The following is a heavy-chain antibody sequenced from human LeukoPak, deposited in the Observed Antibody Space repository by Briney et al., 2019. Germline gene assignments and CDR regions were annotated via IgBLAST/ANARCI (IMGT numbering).Heavy chain of an antibody. CDR1: GGTFSSYA. CDR3: AVPSLVVPAAIRYYYYMDV. V-gene: IGHV1-69*13. D-gene: IGHD2-2*01. CDR2: IIPIFGTA. Sequence: ASVKVSCKASGGTFSSYAISWVRQAPGQGLEWMGGIIPIFGTANYAQKFQGRVTITADESTSTAYMELSSLRSEDTAVYYCAVPSLVVPAAIRYYYYMDVWGKGTTVTVSS. J-gene: IGHJ6*03.